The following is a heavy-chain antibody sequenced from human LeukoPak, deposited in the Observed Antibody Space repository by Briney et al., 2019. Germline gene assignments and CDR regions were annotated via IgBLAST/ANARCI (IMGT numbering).Heavy chain of an antibody. Sequence: PGGSLRLSCAASGFTFSSYAMHWVRQAPGKGLEWVAFIRYDGSNKYYADSVKGRFTISRDTSKNTLYLQMNSLRTEDTALYYCAKDSYGAFYFDYWGQGTLVTVSS. CDR3: AKDSYGAFYFDY. D-gene: IGHD3-10*01. CDR2: IRYDGSNK. J-gene: IGHJ4*02. V-gene: IGHV3-30*02. CDR1: GFTFSSYA.